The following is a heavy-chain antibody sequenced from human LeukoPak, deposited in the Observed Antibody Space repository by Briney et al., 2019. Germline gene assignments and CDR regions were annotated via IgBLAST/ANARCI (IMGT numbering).Heavy chain of an antibody. J-gene: IGHJ4*02. D-gene: IGHD3-22*01. Sequence: PGGSLRLSCAASGFTFSNAWMSWVRQAPGKGLEWVGRIKSKTDGGTTDYAAPVKGRFTISRDDSKNTLYLQMNSLKTEDTAVYYCTTPRIPYYYDSSGYYEYDYWGQGTLVTVSS. CDR2: IKSKTDGGTT. CDR3: TTPRIPYYYDSSGYYEYDY. V-gene: IGHV3-15*01. CDR1: GFTFSNAW.